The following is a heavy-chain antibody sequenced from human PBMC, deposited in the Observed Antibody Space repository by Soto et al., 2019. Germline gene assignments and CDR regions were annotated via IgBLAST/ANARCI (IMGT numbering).Heavy chain of an antibody. CDR1: GFTFTSSA. J-gene: IGHJ5*02. CDR3: ARVNERGDWFDP. Sequence: ASVKVSCKASGFTFTSSAVQWVRQARGQRLEWIGWIVVGSGNTNYAQKFQERVTITRDMSTSTAYMELSSLRSEDTAVYYCARVNERGDWFDPWGQGTLVTVSS. V-gene: IGHV1-58*01. CDR2: IVVGSGNT.